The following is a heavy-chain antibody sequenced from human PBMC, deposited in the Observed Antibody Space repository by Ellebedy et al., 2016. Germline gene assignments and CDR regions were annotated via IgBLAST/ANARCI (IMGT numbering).Heavy chain of an antibody. Sequence: SETLSLTXAVSGGSIGSGGYSWSWIRQPPGKGLEWIGYIYHSGSTYYNPSLKSRVTISVDRSKNQFSLKLNSVTAADTAVYYCARDPCGGDCYSDYWGQGTLVTVSS. CDR3: ARDPCGGDCYSDY. D-gene: IGHD2-21*02. J-gene: IGHJ4*02. CDR2: IYHSGST. V-gene: IGHV4-30-2*01. CDR1: GGSIGSGGYS.